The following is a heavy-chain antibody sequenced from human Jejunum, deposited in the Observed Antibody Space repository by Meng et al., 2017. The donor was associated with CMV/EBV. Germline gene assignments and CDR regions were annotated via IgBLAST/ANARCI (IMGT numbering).Heavy chain of an antibody. CDR3: ARVVTALWGYYFDY. Sequence: QVQLQESGPGLVKPSGSLSVTCAVSGGSIGSSNWWSWVRQPPGKGLEWIGEIYHSGSTNYNPSLKSRVTISVDKSKNQFSLKLSSVTAADTAVYYCARVVTALWGYYFDYWGQGTLVNVSS. CDR1: GGSIGSSNW. V-gene: IGHV4-4*02. J-gene: IGHJ4*02. D-gene: IGHD2-21*02. CDR2: IYHSGST.